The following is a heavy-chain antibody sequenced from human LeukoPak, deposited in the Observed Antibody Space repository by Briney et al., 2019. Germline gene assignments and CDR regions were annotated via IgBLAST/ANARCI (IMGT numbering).Heavy chain of an antibody. V-gene: IGHV3-74*01. CDR2: INSDGSST. CDR3: AKSPGDYYYGMDV. D-gene: IGHD7-27*01. J-gene: IGHJ6*02. Sequence: INSDGSSTSYADSVKGRLTISRDNAKNTLYLQMNSLRVEDTAVYYCAKSPGDYYYGMDVWGQGTTVTVSS.